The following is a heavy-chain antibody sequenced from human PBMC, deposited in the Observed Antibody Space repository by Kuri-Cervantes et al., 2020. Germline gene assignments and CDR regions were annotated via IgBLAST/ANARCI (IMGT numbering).Heavy chain of an antibody. CDR1: GFTFSDSA. J-gene: IGHJ4*02. D-gene: IGHD1-26*01. V-gene: IGHV3-73*01. CDR2: IRSKANNYAT. Sequence: GGSLRLSCAASGFTFSDSAMHWVRQASGKGLEWVGRIRSKANNYATEYAASVKGRFTISRDDSKNTAYLQVNSLKTEDTAVYYCSSHSTVGAYDYWGQGTLVTVSS. CDR3: SSHSTVGAYDY.